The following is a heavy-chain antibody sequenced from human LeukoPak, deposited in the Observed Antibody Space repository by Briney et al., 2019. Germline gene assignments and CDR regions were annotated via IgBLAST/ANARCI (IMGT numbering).Heavy chain of an antibody. CDR1: GYTFTGYY. J-gene: IGHJ6*03. V-gene: IGHV1-2*02. D-gene: IGHD5-18*01. CDR3: ARDDGTARGRDYYYYYMDV. CDR2: INPNSGGT. Sequence: ASVKGSCKASGYTFTGYYMHWVRQAPGQGLEWLGWINPNSGGTNYAQKFQGRVTMARDTPISTAYMVLSRLRSDDTAVYYCARDDGTARGRDYYYYYMDVLGKGTTVTVSS.